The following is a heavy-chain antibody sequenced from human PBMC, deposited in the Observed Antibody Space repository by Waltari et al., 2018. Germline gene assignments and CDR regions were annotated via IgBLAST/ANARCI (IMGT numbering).Heavy chain of an antibody. J-gene: IGHJ2*01. CDR2: IYYSGST. V-gene: IGHV4-59*01. CDR1: GGSISSYY. Sequence: QVQLQESGPGLVKPSETLSLTCTVSGGSISSYYWSWIRQPPGKGLEWIGYIYYSGSTNSHPSLKSRVTISVDTSKNQFSLKLSSVTAADTAVYYCARVSYGGNSDWYFYLWGRGTLVTVSS. CDR3: ARVSYGGNSDWYFYL. D-gene: IGHD4-17*01.